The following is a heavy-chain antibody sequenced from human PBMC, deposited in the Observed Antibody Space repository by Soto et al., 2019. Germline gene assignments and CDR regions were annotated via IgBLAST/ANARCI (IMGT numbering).Heavy chain of an antibody. CDR3: ARGRYGDY. V-gene: IGHV1-18*01. D-gene: IGHD1-1*01. CDR1: GYAFTTYG. J-gene: IGHJ4*02. CDR2: ISAHNGNT. Sequence: QVHLVQSGAEVKKPGASVKVSCKGSGYAFTTYGITWVRQAPGQGLEGMGWISAHNGNTNYAQKLQGRVTVTTDTSTSTAYMELRSLRSDDTAVYYCARGRYGDYWGQGALVTVSS.